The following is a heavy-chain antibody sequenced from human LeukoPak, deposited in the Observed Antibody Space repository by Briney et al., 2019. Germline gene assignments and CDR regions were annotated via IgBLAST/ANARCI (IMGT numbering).Heavy chain of an antibody. J-gene: IGHJ4*02. V-gene: IGHV3-21*01. CDR3: ARAGTTGFDY. D-gene: IGHD1-1*01. CDR1: GFTFSTYS. Sequence: GGSLRLSCAASGFTFSTYSMNWVRQAPGKGLECVSSISSSSSYIYYADSVKGRFTISRDNAKNSLYLQMNSLRAEDTAVYYCARAGTTGFDYWGRGTLVTVSS. CDR2: ISSSSSYI.